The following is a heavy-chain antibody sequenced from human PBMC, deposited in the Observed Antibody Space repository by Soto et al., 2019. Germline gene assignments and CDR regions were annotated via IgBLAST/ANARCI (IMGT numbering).Heavy chain of an antibody. V-gene: IGHV7-4-1*01. CDR1: GYTFTSYA. J-gene: IGHJ6*02. CDR3: ARDASSRFLEWLLYNGMDV. CDR2: INTNTGNP. Sequence: QVQLVQSGSELKKPGASVKVSCKASGYTFTSYAMNWVRQAPGQGLEWMGWINTNTGNPTYAQGFTGRFVFSLDTSVRTAYLQICILKAEDTAVYYCARDASSRFLEWLLYNGMDVWGQGTTVTVSS. D-gene: IGHD3-3*01.